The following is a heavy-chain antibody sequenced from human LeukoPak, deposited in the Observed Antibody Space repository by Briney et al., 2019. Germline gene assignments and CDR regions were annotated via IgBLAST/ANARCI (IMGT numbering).Heavy chain of an antibody. CDR3: AAEPLYCSGGSCYLFDY. D-gene: IGHD2-15*01. V-gene: IGHV1-58*01. Sequence: GASVKVSCKASGFTFTSSAVQWVRQARGQRLEWIGWIVVGSGNTNYAQKFQERVTITRDMSTGTAYMELSSLRSEDTAVYYCAAEPLYCSGGSCYLFDYWGQGTLVTVSS. J-gene: IGHJ4*02. CDR1: GFTFTSSA. CDR2: IVVGSGNT.